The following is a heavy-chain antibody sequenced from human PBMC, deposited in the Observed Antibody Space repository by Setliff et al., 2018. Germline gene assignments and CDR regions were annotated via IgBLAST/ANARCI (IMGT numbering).Heavy chain of an antibody. D-gene: IGHD3-16*01. CDR2: ISWNSGSI. CDR3: ARDSTWYWYFDL. Sequence: SLRLSCAASGFTFDDYAMHWVRQAPGKGLEWVSGISWNSGSIGYADSVKGRFAISRDNAKNTLYLQMNSLRAEDTAVYYCARDSTWYWYFDLWGRGTLVTVSS. V-gene: IGHV3-9*01. J-gene: IGHJ2*01. CDR1: GFTFDDYA.